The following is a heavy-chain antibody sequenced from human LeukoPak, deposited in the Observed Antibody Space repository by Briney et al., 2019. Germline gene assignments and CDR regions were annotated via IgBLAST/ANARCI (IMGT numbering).Heavy chain of an antibody. CDR3: AREIPLIITAGGTTSLA. V-gene: IGHV3-21*01. CDR1: GFTFSTYS. CDR2: ISSSGSYI. Sequence: PGGSLRLSCAASGFTFSTYSMNWVRQAPGKGLEWVSSISSSGSYIYYADSVKGRFTISRDNAKNSLYLQMNSLRAEDTAVYYCAREIPLIITAGGTTSLAWGQGTLVTVSS. J-gene: IGHJ5*02. D-gene: IGHD6-13*01.